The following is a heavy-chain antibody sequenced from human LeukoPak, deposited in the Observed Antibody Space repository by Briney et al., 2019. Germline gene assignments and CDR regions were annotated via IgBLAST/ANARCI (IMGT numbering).Heavy chain of an antibody. CDR1: GGSFSGYY. CDR3: ARGRYYYDSSGYYYFDY. D-gene: IGHD3-22*01. J-gene: IGHJ4*02. CDR2: INHSGST. Sequence: SETLSLTCAVYGGSFSGYYWSWIRQPPGKGLEWIGEINHSGSTNYNPSLKSRVAISVDTSKNQFSLKLSSVTAADTAVYYCARGRYYYDSSGYYYFDYWGQGTLVTVSS. V-gene: IGHV4-34*01.